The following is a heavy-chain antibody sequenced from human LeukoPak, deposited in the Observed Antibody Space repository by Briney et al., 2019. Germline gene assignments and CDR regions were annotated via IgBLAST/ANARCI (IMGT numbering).Heavy chain of an antibody. CDR3: ARDGTAPGLYFDL. Sequence: GGSLRLSCAASGFTFSSYAMSWVRQAPGKGLEWVSAITGSGGSTYYADSVKGRFTISRDNTKNSLSLQLNGLRDEDTAVYYCARDGTAPGLYFDLWGQGTLVTVSS. V-gene: IGHV3-23*01. CDR2: ITGSGGST. D-gene: IGHD6-13*01. CDR1: GFTFSSYA. J-gene: IGHJ4*01.